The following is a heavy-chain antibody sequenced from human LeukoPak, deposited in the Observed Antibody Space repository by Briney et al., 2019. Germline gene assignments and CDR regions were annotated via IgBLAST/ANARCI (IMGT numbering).Heavy chain of an antibody. Sequence: GGSLRLSCAASGFTFDDYAMHWVRQAPGKGLEWVSVISGDEGRTHYADSMKGRFTISRDNSKNSLYLQMNSLRTEDTAFYYCTTGIVGATIDVDYWGQGTLVTVSS. D-gene: IGHD1-26*01. CDR2: ISGDEGRT. CDR1: GFTFDDYA. J-gene: IGHJ4*02. CDR3: TTGIVGATIDVDY. V-gene: IGHV3-43*02.